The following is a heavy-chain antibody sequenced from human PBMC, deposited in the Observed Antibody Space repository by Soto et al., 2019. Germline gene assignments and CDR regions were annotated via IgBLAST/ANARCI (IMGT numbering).Heavy chain of an antibody. CDR1: GGSFSGYY. D-gene: IGHD6-13*01. J-gene: IGHJ6*02. Sequence: SETLSLTCAVYGGSFSGYYWTWIRQPPGTGLEWIGEIYYSGSTNYNPSLKSRVTISVDTSKNQFSLKLSSVTAADTAVYYCARGDSSSWYGTTYYYYGMDVWGQGTTVTVSS. V-gene: IGHV4-34*01. CDR3: ARGDSSSWYGTTYYYYGMDV. CDR2: IYYSGST.